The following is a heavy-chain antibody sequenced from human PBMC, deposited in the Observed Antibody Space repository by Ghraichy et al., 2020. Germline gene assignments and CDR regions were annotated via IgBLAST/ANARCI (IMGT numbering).Heavy chain of an antibody. CDR1: GGSISRSNYY. CDR3: AREGYDLFFFDY. D-gene: IGHD5-12*01. J-gene: IGHJ4*02. Sequence: ESLNISCTVSGGSISRSNYYWGWIRQPPGKGLEWIGSIYYSGTTYYNPSLKSRVTISIDTSKSQFSLRLSSVTAADPAVYFCAREGYDLFFFDYWGQGALVTVSS. V-gene: IGHV4-39*02. CDR2: IYYSGTT.